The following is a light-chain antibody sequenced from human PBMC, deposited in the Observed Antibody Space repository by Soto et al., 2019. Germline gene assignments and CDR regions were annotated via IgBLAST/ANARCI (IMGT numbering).Light chain of an antibody. CDR2: EVS. J-gene: IGLJ3*02. V-gene: IGLV2-14*01. Sequence: QSVLTQPASVSGSPGQSITISCTGTSSDVGSYNYVSWYQQHPGKAPKLMIYEVSNRPSGVSNRFSGSKSGNTASLTISGLQAEDEANSYCSSYTSISTRVFGGGPQLTVL. CDR1: SSDVGSYNY. CDR3: SSYTSISTRV.